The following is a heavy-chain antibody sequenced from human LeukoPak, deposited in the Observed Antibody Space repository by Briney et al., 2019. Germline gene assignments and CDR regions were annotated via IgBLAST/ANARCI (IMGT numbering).Heavy chain of an antibody. CDR2: IYSSGST. CDR3: ARGGRFGGHDAFDI. CDR1: GGSISTYY. V-gene: IGHV4-4*07. Sequence: PSETLSLTCTVSGGSISTYYWSWIRQPAGKGLEWIGRIYSSGSTNYNPSLKSRVTISVDTSKNQFSLKLSSVTAADTAVYYCARGGRFGGHDAFDIWGQGTMVTVSS. D-gene: IGHD3-10*01. J-gene: IGHJ3*02.